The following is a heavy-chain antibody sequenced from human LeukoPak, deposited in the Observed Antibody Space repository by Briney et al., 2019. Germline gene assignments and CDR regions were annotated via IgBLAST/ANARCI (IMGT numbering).Heavy chain of an antibody. V-gene: IGHV3-23*01. D-gene: IGHD5-24*01. J-gene: IGHJ4*02. Sequence: GGSLRLSCAASGLTFSSYAMSWVRQAPGKGLEWVSAISSSGGSTYYADSVKGRFTISRDNSKNTLYLQMNSLRAEDTAVYYCAKETERWLQLIDYWGQGTLVTVSS. CDR3: AKETERWLQLIDY. CDR1: GLTFSSYA. CDR2: ISSSGGST.